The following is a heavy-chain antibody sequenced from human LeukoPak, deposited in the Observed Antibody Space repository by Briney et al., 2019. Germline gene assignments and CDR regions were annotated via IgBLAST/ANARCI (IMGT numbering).Heavy chain of an antibody. V-gene: IGHV3-21*01. CDR3: ARADSGSNLSV. CDR1: GFTFSSYS. D-gene: IGHD3-22*01. Sequence: GGSLRLSCAASGFTFSSYSMNWVRQAPGKGLEWVSSISSSSSYIYYADSVKGRFTISRDNAKNSLYLQMNSLRAEDTAVDYCARADSGSNLSVWGQGTMVTVSS. J-gene: IGHJ3*01. CDR2: ISSSSSYI.